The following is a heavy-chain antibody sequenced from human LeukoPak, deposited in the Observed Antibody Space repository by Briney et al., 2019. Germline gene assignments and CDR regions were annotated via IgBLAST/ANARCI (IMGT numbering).Heavy chain of an antibody. CDR3: ARDRGSSSWFDP. D-gene: IGHD6-6*01. Sequence: GESLRLSCAASGFTVSGNYMRWVRQAPGKGLEWVSLIYSGGSTYYADSVKGRFTISRDNSKNTLYLQMNSLRVEDTAVYYCARDRGSSSWFDPWAREPWSPSP. V-gene: IGHV3-53*01. J-gene: IGHJ5*02. CDR2: IYSGGST. CDR1: GFTVSGNY.